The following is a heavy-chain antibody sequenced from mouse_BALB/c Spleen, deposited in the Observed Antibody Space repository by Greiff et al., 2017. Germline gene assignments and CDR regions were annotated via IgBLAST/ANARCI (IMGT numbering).Heavy chain of an antibody. J-gene: IGHJ2*01. Sequence: EVKLVESGGGLVQPGGSRKLSCAASGFTFSSFGMHWVRQAPEKGLEWVAYISSGSSTIYYADTVKGRFTISRDNPKNTLFLQMTSLRSEDTAMYYCARRETGYAMDYWGQGTTLTVSS. D-gene: IGHD3-2*02. CDR3: ARRETGYAMDY. V-gene: IGHV5-17*02. CDR2: ISSGSSTI. CDR1: GFTFSSFG.